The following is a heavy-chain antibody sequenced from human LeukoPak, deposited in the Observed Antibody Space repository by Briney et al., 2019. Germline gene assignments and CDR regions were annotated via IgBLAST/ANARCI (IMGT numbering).Heavy chain of an antibody. Sequence: KVSCKASGYTFTSYWIGWVRQMPGKGLEWMGIIYPDDSDTRYSPSFQGQVTISADKSISTAYLQWSSLKASDTAMYYCARQGRDGYRTNDFWGQGTLVTVSS. D-gene: IGHD5-24*01. CDR2: IYPDDSDT. CDR1: GYTFTSYW. CDR3: ARQGRDGYRTNDF. V-gene: IGHV5-51*01. J-gene: IGHJ4*02.